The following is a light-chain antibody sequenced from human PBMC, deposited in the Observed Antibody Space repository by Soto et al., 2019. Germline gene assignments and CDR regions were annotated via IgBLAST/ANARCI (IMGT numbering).Light chain of an antibody. CDR3: STDAGSTYV. V-gene: IGLV2-8*01. Sequence: QSVLTQPPSASGSPGQSVTISCTGSRTDAGGYNYVCWYQQHPGKAPKHMIYEVSKRPSGLPDRFSNSKSGNTASLTASGLQPEDEAEYYCSTDAGSTYVFGTGTKVTLL. CDR2: EVS. J-gene: IGLJ1*01. CDR1: RTDAGGYNY.